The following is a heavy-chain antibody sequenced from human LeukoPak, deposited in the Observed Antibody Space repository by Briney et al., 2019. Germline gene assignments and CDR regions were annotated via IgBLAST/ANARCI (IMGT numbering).Heavy chain of an antibody. CDR3: ARDILTGYYGNIYAFDI. D-gene: IGHD3-9*01. CDR2: IRYDGSNK. Sequence: GGSLRLSCAASGFTFSSYGMHWVRQAPGKGLEWVAFIRYDGSNKYYADSVKGRFTISRDNSKNTLYLQMNSLRAEDTAVYYCARDILTGYYGNIYAFDIWGQGTMVTVSS. J-gene: IGHJ3*02. V-gene: IGHV3-30*02. CDR1: GFTFSSYG.